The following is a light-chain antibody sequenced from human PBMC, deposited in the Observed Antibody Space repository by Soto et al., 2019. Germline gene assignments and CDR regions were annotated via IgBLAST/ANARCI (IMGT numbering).Light chain of an antibody. CDR1: DTIATW. J-gene: IGKJ1*01. CDR2: DAS. CDR3: QQYNSYRT. Sequence: VQMTQSPSTLSAAVVDSFTITFRASDTIATWLALYQQKPGKAPKLLIYDASILESGVPSGFSGSGSGTEFTLTISSLQPDDFATYYCQQYNSYRTFGQGTKVDIK. V-gene: IGKV1-5*01.